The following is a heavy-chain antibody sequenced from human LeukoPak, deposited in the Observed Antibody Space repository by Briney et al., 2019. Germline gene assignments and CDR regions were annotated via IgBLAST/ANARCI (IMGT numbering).Heavy chain of an antibody. CDR3: ARDLIAVAGKRGPRYFDY. CDR1: GGTFSSYS. J-gene: IGHJ4*02. CDR2: ISSSSSTI. V-gene: IGHV3-48*04. Sequence: SCKTSGGTFSSYSMNWVRQAPGKGLEWVSYISSSSSTIYYADSVKGRFTISRDNAKNSLYLQMNSLRAEDTAVYYCARDLIAVAGKRGPRYFDYWGQGTLVTVSS. D-gene: IGHD6-13*01.